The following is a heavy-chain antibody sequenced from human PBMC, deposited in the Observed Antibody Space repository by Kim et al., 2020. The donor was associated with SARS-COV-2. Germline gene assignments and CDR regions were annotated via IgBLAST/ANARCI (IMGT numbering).Heavy chain of an antibody. D-gene: IGHD6-25*01. Sequence: GGSLRLSCTASGFTFSNYAMNWVRQAPGKGLHWVSTISGSGGSTYYADSVQGRFTISRDNSKNTLYLQMSSLRADDTAVYYCAKDRGSAALYYYHYAMDVWGQGTTVTVSS. V-gene: IGHV3-23*01. CDR3: AKDRGSAALYYYHYAMDV. CDR1: GFTFSNYA. J-gene: IGHJ6*02. CDR2: ISGSGGST.